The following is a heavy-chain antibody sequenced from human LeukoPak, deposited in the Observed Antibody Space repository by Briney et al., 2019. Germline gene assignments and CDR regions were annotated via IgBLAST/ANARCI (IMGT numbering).Heavy chain of an antibody. CDR1: GFTFSNYG. CDR3: ARAKWLRLLLLLDY. CDR2: ISYDGSNK. D-gene: IGHD5-12*01. Sequence: GGSLRPSCAASGFTFSNYGMHWVRQAPGKGLEWVAVISYDGSNKFYADSVKGRFTISRDNSENTLFLQMNSLRPEDTAVYYCARAKWLRLLLLLDYWGQGTLVTVSS. J-gene: IGHJ4*02. V-gene: IGHV3-30*03.